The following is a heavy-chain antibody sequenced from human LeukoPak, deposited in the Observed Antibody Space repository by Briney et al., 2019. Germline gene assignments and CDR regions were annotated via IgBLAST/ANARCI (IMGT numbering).Heavy chain of an antibody. J-gene: IGHJ4*02. CDR3: ARHAGSYYYDASGYYCPDY. V-gene: IGHV4-39*01. Sequence: PSETLSLTCNVSGGSISSSRYYWGWIRQPPGKGLEWIGTIYYSGSPYNNPSLKSRVTISVDTSKNQFSLKLSSVTAADTAVYYCARHAGSYYYDASGYYCPDYWGQGTLVTVPS. CDR1: GGSISSSRYY. CDR2: IYYSGSP. D-gene: IGHD3-22*01.